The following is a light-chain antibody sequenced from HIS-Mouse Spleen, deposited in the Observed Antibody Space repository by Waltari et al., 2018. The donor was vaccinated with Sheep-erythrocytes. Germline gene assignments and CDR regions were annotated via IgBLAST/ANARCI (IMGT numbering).Light chain of an antibody. CDR1: SSDVGGYNY. V-gene: IGLV2-11*01. J-gene: IGLJ1*01. CDR3: CSYAGSYNHV. CDR2: DVS. Sequence: QSALTQPRSVSGSPGQSVTISCTGTSSDVGGYNYVSWYQQHPGKAPNLMLSDVSKRPSGVPDRFSGSKSGNTASLTISGLQAEDEADYYCCSYAGSYNHVFATGTKVTVL.